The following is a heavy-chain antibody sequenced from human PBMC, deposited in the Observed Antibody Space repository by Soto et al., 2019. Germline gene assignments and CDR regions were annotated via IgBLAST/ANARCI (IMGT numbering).Heavy chain of an antibody. CDR1: GGSISSGDHY. D-gene: IGHD3-22*01. J-gene: IGHJ6*02. CDR3: ARADSSGYYPLYYYYGMDV. Sequence: QVQLQESGPGRVKPSQTLSLTCTVSGGSISSGDHYWSWIRQPPGKGLEWIGYIYYSGSTYYNPSLMSRVTISVDTSKNQCSLRLSSVTAAATAVYYCARADSSGYYPLYYYYGMDVWGQGTTVTVSS. V-gene: IGHV4-30-4*08. CDR2: IYYSGST.